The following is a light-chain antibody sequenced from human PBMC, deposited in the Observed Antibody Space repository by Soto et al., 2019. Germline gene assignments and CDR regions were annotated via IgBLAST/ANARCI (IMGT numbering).Light chain of an antibody. CDR3: HQYVRAPYT. Sequence: EIVLTQSPGTLSLSPGERATLSCRASQSVSGSYLAWYQHKPGLAPRLLMYGASTRATGIPDRFSGSGSGTDFTLTISRLEPEDFAVYYCHQYVRAPYTFGQGTKLEIK. J-gene: IGKJ2*01. CDR1: QSVSGSY. CDR2: GAS. V-gene: IGKV3-20*01.